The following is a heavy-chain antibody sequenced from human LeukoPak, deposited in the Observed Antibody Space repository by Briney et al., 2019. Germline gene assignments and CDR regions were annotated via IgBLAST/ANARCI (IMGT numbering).Heavy chain of an antibody. D-gene: IGHD5-12*01. CDR2: ISYDGSNK. CDR1: GFTFSSYA. V-gene: IGHV3-30*04. CDR3: ARDSSSGYDRLLN. J-gene: IGHJ4*02. Sequence: PGGSLRLSCAASGFTFSSYAMHWVRQAPGKGLEWVAGISYDGSNKYYADSVNGRFTIPRHNSKNPLYLQTNSLRAEETAVYYCARDSSSGYDRLLNWGQGTLVTVSS.